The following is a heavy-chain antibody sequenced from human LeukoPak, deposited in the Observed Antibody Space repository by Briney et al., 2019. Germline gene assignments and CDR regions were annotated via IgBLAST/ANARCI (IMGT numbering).Heavy chain of an antibody. CDR2: IYYSGST. J-gene: IGHJ3*02. Sequence: SGTLSLTCTVSGGSISSGDYYWSWIRQPPGKGLEWIGYIYYSGSTYHNPSLKSRVTISVDTSKNQFSLKLSSVTAADTAVYYCARVTSSGYYDSSAFDIWGQGTMVTVSS. CDR3: ARVTSSGYYDSSAFDI. CDR1: GGSISSGDYY. D-gene: IGHD3-22*01. V-gene: IGHV4-30-4*01.